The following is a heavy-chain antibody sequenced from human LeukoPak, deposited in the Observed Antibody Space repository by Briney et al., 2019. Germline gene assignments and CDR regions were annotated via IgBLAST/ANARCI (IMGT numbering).Heavy chain of an antibody. CDR3: ARDKVDGYDQVHGEAFDI. J-gene: IGHJ3*02. D-gene: IGHD3-22*01. CDR1: GFTFSNYW. V-gene: IGHV3-7*01. Sequence: HSGGSLRLSCAASGFTFSNYWMSWVRQAPGKGLEWVANIREDGNEKYYVDSVKGQFTISRDNAKNSLYLQMNSLRAEDTAVYYCARDKVDGYDQVHGEAFDIWGQGTMVTVSS. CDR2: IREDGNEK.